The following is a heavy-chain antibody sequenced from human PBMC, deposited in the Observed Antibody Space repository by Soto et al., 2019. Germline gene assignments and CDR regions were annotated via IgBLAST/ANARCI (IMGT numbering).Heavy chain of an antibody. Sequence: GASVKVSCKASGYSFTSYGIAWLRQVPGQGPEWMGWISPYSGRTNYAQNVKGRVVMTTDISTNTVYLELRSLRSDDTAIYYCGRCRTDSYAMDVWGQGTTVTVSS. CDR1: GYSFTSYG. J-gene: IGHJ6*02. CDR3: GRCRTDSYAMDV. V-gene: IGHV1-18*01. CDR2: ISPYSGRT. D-gene: IGHD2-8*02.